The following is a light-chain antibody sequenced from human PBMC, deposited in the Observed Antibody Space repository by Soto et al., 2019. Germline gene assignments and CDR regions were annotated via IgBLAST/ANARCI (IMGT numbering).Light chain of an antibody. Sequence: QSALTQPASVSGSPGQSITISCSGTSDDVGGHNYVSWYQQHPGKAPKLIIYDVSNRPSGVSNRFSGSKSGNTASLTISGLQAEDEADYYCSSYASSSTVLFGGGTQLTVL. J-gene: IGLJ2*01. CDR3: SSYASSSTVL. V-gene: IGLV2-14*01. CDR2: DVS. CDR1: SDDVGGHNY.